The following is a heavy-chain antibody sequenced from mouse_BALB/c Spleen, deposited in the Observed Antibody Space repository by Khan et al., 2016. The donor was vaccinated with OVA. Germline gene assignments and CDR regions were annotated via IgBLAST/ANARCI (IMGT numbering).Heavy chain of an antibody. CDR3: ARGGSSGPAWFAY. J-gene: IGHJ3*01. Sequence: EVKLLESGPGLVKPSQSLSLTCSVTGYSITSGYFWNWIRQFPGNKLEWMGYIRYDGDSNYSPSLKNRLSLTRDTSKNQLFLKLNSVTPEDTATYYGARGGSSGPAWFAYWGQGTLVTVSA. CDR1: GYSITSGYF. V-gene: IGHV3-6*02. CDR2: IRYDGDS. D-gene: IGHD3-1*01.